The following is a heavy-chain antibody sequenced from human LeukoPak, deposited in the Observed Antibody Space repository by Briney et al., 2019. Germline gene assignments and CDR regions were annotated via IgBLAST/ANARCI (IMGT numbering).Heavy chain of an antibody. Sequence: PGGSLRLSCAASGFTFSSYGMHWVRQAPGKGLEWVAFIRYDGSNKYYADSVKGRFTISRDNSKNTLYLQMNSLRAEDTAVYYCAKDRLWFGELFYPYFDYWGQGTLVTVSS. CDR2: IRYDGSNK. D-gene: IGHD3-10*01. V-gene: IGHV3-30*02. CDR3: AKDRLWFGELFYPYFDY. CDR1: GFTFSSYG. J-gene: IGHJ4*02.